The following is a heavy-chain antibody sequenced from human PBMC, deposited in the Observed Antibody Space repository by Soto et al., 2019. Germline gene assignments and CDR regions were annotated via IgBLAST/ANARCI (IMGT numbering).Heavy chain of an antibody. CDR2: ISGSGGST. D-gene: IGHD6-13*01. V-gene: IGHV3-23*01. CDR3: AKSPWQQLTSNHAGWYGMDV. CDR1: GFTFSSYA. Sequence: GGSLRLSCAASGFTFSSYAMSWVRQAPGKGLEWVSAISGSGGSTYYADSVKGRFTISRDNSKNTLYLQMNSLRAEDTAVYYCAKSPWQQLTSNHAGWYGMDVWGQGTTVTVSS. J-gene: IGHJ6*02.